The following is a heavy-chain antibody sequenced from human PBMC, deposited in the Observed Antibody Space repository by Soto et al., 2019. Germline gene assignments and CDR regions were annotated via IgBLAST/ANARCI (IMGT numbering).Heavy chain of an antibody. Sequence: GGSLRLSCAASGFTFTTYAMSWVRQAPGKGLEWVSTISTTGSDSYYADSVKGRFTVSRDNSKNTLFLDMNSLRAEDTATYYCAKQGHYYYFDYWGRGTLVTVSS. CDR2: ISTTGSDS. J-gene: IGHJ4*02. D-gene: IGHD1-26*01. V-gene: IGHV3-23*01. CDR3: AKQGHYYYFDY. CDR1: GFTFTTYA.